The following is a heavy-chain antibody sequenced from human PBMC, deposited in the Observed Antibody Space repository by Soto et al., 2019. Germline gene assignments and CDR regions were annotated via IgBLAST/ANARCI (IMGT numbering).Heavy chain of an antibody. V-gene: IGHV4-34*01. CDR1: GGSFSGYY. J-gene: IGHJ4*02. CDR3: ARARGIVGAGRRVGFDY. Sequence: QVQLQQWGAGLLKPSETLSLTCAVYGGSFSGYYWSWIRQPPGKGLAWIGEINHSGSTNYNPSLKSRVTISVDTSKTQFSRKLSSVTAAGTAVYYCARARGIVGAGRRVGFDYWGQGTLVTVSS. CDR2: INHSGST. D-gene: IGHD1-26*01.